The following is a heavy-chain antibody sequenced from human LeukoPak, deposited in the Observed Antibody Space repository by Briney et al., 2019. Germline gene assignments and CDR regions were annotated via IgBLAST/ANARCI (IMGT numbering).Heavy chain of an antibody. D-gene: IGHD6-19*01. CDR1: GFTFSSYS. Sequence: PGGSLRLSWAASGFTFSSYSMNWVRQAPGKGLEWVSSISSSSSYIYYADSVKGRFTISRDNAKNSLYLQMNSLRAEDTAVYYCAREYYSGWPPYFDYWGQGTLVTVSS. J-gene: IGHJ4*02. CDR2: ISSSSSYI. CDR3: AREYYSGWPPYFDY. V-gene: IGHV3-21*01.